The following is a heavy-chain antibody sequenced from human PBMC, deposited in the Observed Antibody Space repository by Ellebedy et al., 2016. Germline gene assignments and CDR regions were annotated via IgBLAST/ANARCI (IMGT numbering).Heavy chain of an antibody. CDR3: AKGRPISNYPFRYYYYYYMDL. CDR1: GFTFSSYA. CDR2: IGGSDSST. Sequence: GGSLRLXXAASGFTFSSYAMSWVRQPPGKGLEWVSAIGGSDSSTYYADSVKGRFTISRDNSKNTVYLQMNSLRAEDTAVYYCAKGRPISNYPFRYYYYYYMDLWGKGTTVTVSS. V-gene: IGHV3-23*01. J-gene: IGHJ6*03. D-gene: IGHD4-11*01.